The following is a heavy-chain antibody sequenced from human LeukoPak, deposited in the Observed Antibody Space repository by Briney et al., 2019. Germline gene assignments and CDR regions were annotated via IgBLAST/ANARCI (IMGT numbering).Heavy chain of an antibody. Sequence: SETLSLTCTVSGGSISSGGYYWSWIRQHPGKGLEWIGYIYYSGSTYYNPSLKSRVTISVHTSKNQFTLKVRSVTAADTAVHYCATTKATVVTGLRFYFDYWGQGTLVTVSS. CDR1: GGSISSGGYY. CDR2: IYYSGST. V-gene: IGHV4-31*03. CDR3: ATTKATVVTGLRFYFDY. J-gene: IGHJ4*02. D-gene: IGHD4-23*01.